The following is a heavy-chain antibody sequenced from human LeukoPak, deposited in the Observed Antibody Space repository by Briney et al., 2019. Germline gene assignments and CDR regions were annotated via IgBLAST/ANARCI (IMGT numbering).Heavy chain of an antibody. Sequence: SETLSLTCTVSGASFGSSTYYWGWIRQPPGKGLEWIGGIYYSGSTYYNPSLKSRVTMSVDTSKNQFSLKLSSVTAADTAVYYCARHAGGISATGTRPFDYWGQGTLVTVSS. CDR1: GASFGSSTYY. J-gene: IGHJ4*02. CDR2: IYYSGST. D-gene: IGHD6-13*01. CDR3: ARHAGGISATGTRPFDY. V-gene: IGHV4-39*01.